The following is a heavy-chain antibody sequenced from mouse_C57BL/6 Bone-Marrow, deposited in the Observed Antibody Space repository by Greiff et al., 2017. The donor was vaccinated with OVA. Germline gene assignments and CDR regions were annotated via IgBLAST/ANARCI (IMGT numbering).Heavy chain of an antibody. V-gene: IGHV3-6*01. CDR2: ISYDGSN. Sequence: EVKLMESGPGLVKPSQSLSLTCSVTGYSITSGYYWNWIRQFPGNKLEWMGYISYDGSNNYNPSLKNRISITRDTSKNQFFLKLNSVTTEDTATYYCARGLLRYPSYWYFDVWGTGTTVTVSS. CDR1: GYSITSGYY. J-gene: IGHJ1*03. D-gene: IGHD1-1*01. CDR3: ARGLLRYPSYWYFDV.